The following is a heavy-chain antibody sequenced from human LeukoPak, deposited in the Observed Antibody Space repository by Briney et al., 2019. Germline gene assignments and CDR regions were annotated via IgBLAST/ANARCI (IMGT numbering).Heavy chain of an antibody. J-gene: IGHJ6*04. CDR1: RYTFIGYF. CDR2: VNPNSGGT. V-gene: IGHV1-2*02. Sequence: ASVKVSCKASRYTFIGYFMHWVRQAPGQELEWTGWVNPNSGGTNYAQRFQGRVTMTRDTSINTAYMELSRLRSDDTAVYYCARGTGLLRFLEWPMDVWGKGTTVTVSS. CDR3: ARGTGLLRFLEWPMDV. D-gene: IGHD3-3*01.